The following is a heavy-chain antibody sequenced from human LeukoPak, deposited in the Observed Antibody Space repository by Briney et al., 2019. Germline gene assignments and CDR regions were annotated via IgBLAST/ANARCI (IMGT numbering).Heavy chain of an antibody. Sequence: PSETLSLTCSVSGGSISTYYWSWIRQPPGQGLEWIGYIYYSGSTNYNPSLKSRVTISVDTSKNQFSLKLSSVTAADTAVYYCARSPGGALNWFDPWGQGTLVTVSS. V-gene: IGHV4-59*08. CDR2: IYYSGST. J-gene: IGHJ5*02. CDR1: GGSISTYY. D-gene: IGHD1-1*01. CDR3: ARSPGGALNWFDP.